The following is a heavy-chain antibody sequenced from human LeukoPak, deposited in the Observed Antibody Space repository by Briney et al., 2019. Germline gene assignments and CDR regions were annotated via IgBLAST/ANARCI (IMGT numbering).Heavy chain of an antibody. CDR1: GGFISNYY. CDR2: MYYTGST. D-gene: IGHD3-22*01. V-gene: IGHV4-59*01. CDR3: ARLRLFPDYFDY. J-gene: IGHJ4*02. Sequence: PSETLSLTCSVSGGFISNYYWSWIRQPPGKELEWIGHMYYTGSTNYNPSLKSRVTISVDTSKNQFSLKLSSVTAADTAVYYCARLRLFPDYFDYWGQGTLVTVSS.